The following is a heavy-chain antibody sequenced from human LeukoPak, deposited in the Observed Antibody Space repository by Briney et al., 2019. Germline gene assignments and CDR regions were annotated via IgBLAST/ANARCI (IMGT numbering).Heavy chain of an antibody. CDR2: ISYSGST. D-gene: IGHD2-2*01. Sequence: SETLPLTCTVSGGSISSYYWSWIRQPPGKGLEWIGYISYSGSTNYNPSLKSRVTISVDTSKNQFSLKLTSVTAADTAVYYCARSGHLYCSSTSCYDYWGQGTLVTVSS. CDR1: GGSISSYY. V-gene: IGHV4-59*01. CDR3: ARSGHLYCSSTSCYDY. J-gene: IGHJ4*02.